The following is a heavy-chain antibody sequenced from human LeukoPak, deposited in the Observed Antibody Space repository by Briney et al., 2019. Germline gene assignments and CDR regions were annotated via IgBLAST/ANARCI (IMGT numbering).Heavy chain of an antibody. CDR3: ATRADIAVVPAALMDV. J-gene: IGHJ6*04. D-gene: IGHD2-2*01. V-gene: IGHV3-74*01. Sequence: GGSLRLSCAASGFTFSRYWMHCVRQAPGKGLVWVSRINGDGSGPTYADSVKGRFTISRDNGKNTLYLQMNSLRAEDTAVYYCATRADIAVVPAALMDVWGKGTTVTVSS. CDR2: INGDGSGP. CDR1: GFTFSRYW.